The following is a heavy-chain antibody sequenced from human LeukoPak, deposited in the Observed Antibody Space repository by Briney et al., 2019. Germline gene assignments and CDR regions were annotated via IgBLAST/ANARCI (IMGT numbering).Heavy chain of an antibody. CDR3: ARDILTGYAHYYYYGMDV. Sequence: GGSLTLSCAVSGFTSNTAWLTWVRQAPGKGPEWVADMRQDGSDMYYLDSVRGRFIISRDNSKNTLYLQMNSLRAEDTAVYYCARDILTGYAHYYYYGMDVWGQGTTVTVSS. J-gene: IGHJ6*02. V-gene: IGHV3-7*03. CDR1: GFTSNTAW. D-gene: IGHD3-9*01. CDR2: MRQDGSDM.